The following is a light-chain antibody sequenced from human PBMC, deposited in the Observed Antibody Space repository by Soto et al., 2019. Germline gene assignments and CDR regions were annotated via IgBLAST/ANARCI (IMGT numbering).Light chain of an antibody. CDR3: SSYTSSSTPVV. Sequence: QSALTQPASVSGSPGQSITISCTGSSSDVGAYNHVSWYQHHPGKAPKLMIYEVSNRPSGVSNRFSGSKSGNTASLTISGLQAEDEADYYCSSYTSSSTPVVFGGGTKLTVL. J-gene: IGLJ2*01. CDR1: SSDVGAYNH. V-gene: IGLV2-14*01. CDR2: EVS.